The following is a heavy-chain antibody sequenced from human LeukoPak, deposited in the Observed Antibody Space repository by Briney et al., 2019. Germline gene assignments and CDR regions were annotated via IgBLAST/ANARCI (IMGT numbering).Heavy chain of an antibody. CDR1: GFTFSSYS. CDR2: INSSLSVI. V-gene: IGHV3-48*02. Sequence: GGSLRLSCVASGFTFSSYSMNWVRQAPGKGPEWVSYINSSLSVIYYADSVKGRFTISRDNAKNSLFLQMNNLRDEDTAVYYCTRDQYSGHWYYAFDIWGQGTRVTVSS. D-gene: IGHD6-19*01. J-gene: IGHJ3*02. CDR3: TRDQYSGHWYYAFDI.